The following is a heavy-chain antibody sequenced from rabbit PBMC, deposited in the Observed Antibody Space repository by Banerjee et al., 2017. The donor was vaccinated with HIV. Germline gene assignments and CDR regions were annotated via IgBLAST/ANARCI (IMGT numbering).Heavy chain of an antibody. D-gene: IGHD6-1*01. CDR1: GFDFSSYYL. CDR2: IDPVFSST. CDR3: ARDLPGNIDGYYFDL. J-gene: IGHJ4*01. Sequence: QEKLKESGGGLVQPGGSLKLSCKASGFDFSSYYLSWVRQAPGKGLEWIGYIDPVFSSTYYASWVNGRFTISKTSSTTVTLQMTSLTAADTATYFCARDLPGNIDGYYFDLWGPGTLVTVS. V-gene: IGHV1S45*01.